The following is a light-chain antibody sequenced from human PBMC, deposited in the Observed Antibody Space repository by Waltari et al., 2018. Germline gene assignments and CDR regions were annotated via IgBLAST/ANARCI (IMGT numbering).Light chain of an antibody. Sequence: DIQMTQSPPSLSPSVGDTATITCRASHNINIYLNWYQQKPGIAPKLLIHGASSLHTGVPSRFSGSGSGTDFTLTISSLQPEDFATYYCQQGYSTRFTFGPGTIVDMK. CDR2: GAS. V-gene: IGKV1-39*01. CDR1: HNINIY. J-gene: IGKJ3*01. CDR3: QQGYSTRFT.